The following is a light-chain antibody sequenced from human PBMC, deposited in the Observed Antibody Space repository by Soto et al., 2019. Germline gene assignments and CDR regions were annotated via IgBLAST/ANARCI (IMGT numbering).Light chain of an antibody. CDR1: QTIGTY. V-gene: IGKV1-39*01. CDR3: QQSYNTPLT. J-gene: IGKJ1*01. CDR2: DAS. Sequence: EVTQSPSSLAASLGDRVTITCRASQTIGTYVNWYRQKSGAAPELLIYDASTLQRGVPSRFRGGASGTDFTLTIRSLQLDDFATYYCQQSYNTPLTVGQGAKVDIK.